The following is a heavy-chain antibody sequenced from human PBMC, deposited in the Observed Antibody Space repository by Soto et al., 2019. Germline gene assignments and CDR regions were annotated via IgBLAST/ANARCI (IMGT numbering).Heavy chain of an antibody. CDR3: ASRYGSGFDY. Sequence: QVQLQESGPGLVKPSETLSLTCTVSGGSISSYYWSWIRQPPGKGLEWIGYIYYSGSTNYNPSPTSXLXVXXDTSRNQFSLKLSSVTAADTAGYYCASRYGSGFDYWGQGTLVTVSS. CDR1: GGSISSYY. V-gene: IGHV4-59*08. J-gene: IGHJ4*02. CDR2: IYYSGST. D-gene: IGHD5-18*01.